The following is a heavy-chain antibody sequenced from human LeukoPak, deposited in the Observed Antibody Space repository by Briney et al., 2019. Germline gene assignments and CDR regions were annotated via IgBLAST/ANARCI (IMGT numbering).Heavy chain of an antibody. Sequence: GASVKVSCKASGGTLSSYPISWVRQAPGQGLEWMGGIIPIFCTANYAQKFQGRVTITADKSTSTAYMELSGLRSEDRVLYYGARGSRRAVAVTDYWGEGTLVTVSS. CDR2: IIPIFCTA. CDR3: ARGSRRAVAVTDY. D-gene: IGHD6-19*01. J-gene: IGHJ4*02. V-gene: IGHV1-69*06. CDR1: GGTLSSYP.